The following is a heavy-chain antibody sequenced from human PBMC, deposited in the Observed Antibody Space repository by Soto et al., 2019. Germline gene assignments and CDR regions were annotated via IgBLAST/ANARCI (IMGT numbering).Heavy chain of an antibody. CDR2: ISSSSSTI. D-gene: IGHD3-22*01. J-gene: IGHJ3*01. Sequence: GGSLRLSCAASGFTFSSYSMNWVRQAPGKGLEWVSYISSSSSTIYYADSVKGRFTISRDNAKNSLYLQMNSLRDEDTAVYYCARDRDSSGYYYFGTHNSWGQGTMVTVSS. CDR1: GFTFSSYS. CDR3: ARDRDSSGYYYFGTHNS. V-gene: IGHV3-48*02.